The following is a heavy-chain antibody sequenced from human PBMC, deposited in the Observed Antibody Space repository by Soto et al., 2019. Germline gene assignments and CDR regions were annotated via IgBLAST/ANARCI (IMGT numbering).Heavy chain of an antibody. CDR3: ARSQGSSTSLEIYYYYYYGMDV. J-gene: IGHJ6*02. V-gene: IGHV1-69*01. D-gene: IGHD2-2*01. CDR1: GGTFSSYA. CDR2: IIPISDTA. Sequence: QVQLVQSGAEVKKPGSSVKVSCKASGGTFSSYAISWVRQAPGQGLEWMGGIIPISDTANYAQKFQGGVTITADESTSTAYMELSSLRSEDTAVYSCARSQGSSTSLEIYYYYYYGMDVWGQGTTVTVSS.